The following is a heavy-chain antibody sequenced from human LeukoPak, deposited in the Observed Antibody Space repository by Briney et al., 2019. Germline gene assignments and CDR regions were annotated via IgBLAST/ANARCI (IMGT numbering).Heavy chain of an antibody. V-gene: IGHV4-39*07. CDR2: IYYTGST. J-gene: IGHJ5*02. Sequence: SETLSLTCTVSGGSIYSRNYYWGWIRQPPGKGLEWIGSIYYTGSTYFNPSLSSRVTISVDTSKNQFSLKLSSVTAADTAVYYCARGKKERVRDYYGSGSYYTWGQGTLVTVSS. CDR3: ARGKKERVRDYYGSGSYYT. CDR1: GGSIYSRNYY. D-gene: IGHD3-10*01.